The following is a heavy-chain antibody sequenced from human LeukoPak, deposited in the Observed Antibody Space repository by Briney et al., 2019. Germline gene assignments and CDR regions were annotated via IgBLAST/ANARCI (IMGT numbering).Heavy chain of an antibody. V-gene: IGHV3-66*01. J-gene: IGHJ4*02. D-gene: IGHD3-10*01. CDR2: IYSGGST. Sequence: GGSLRLSCAASGFTVSTNYMSWFRQAPGKGLEWVSVIYSGGSTYYADSVKGRFTISRDNSKNTLYLQMSSLRAEDTAVYYCAAGSYYMYVYWGQGTLVTVSS. CDR3: AAGSYYMYVY. CDR1: GFTVSTNY.